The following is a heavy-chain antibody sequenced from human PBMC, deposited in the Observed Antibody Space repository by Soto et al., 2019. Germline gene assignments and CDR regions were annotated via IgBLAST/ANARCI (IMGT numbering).Heavy chain of an antibody. J-gene: IGHJ1*01. CDR1: GYTFTSYG. V-gene: IGHV1-18*01. CDR2: ITPFKGDT. Sequence: LLVQSGAEVKTPGASVRVSCKASGYTFTSYGISSVRQAPGQGLEWLAWITPFKGDTHLSQKFQDRVKLTTDTSTSTAYFEMTRLTSDDTAAYYCAKDSGARPEWFQDWGQGTLVTVSS. CDR3: AKDSGARPEWFQD. D-gene: IGHD2-15*01.